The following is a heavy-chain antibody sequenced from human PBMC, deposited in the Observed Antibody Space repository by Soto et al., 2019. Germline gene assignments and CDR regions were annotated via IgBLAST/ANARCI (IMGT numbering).Heavy chain of an antibody. CDR1: GCTFTAYG. CDR3: ASRGYDFGSGLDP. J-gene: IGHJ5*02. CDR2: INTGNGHT. Sequence: ASVKVSCKASGCTFTAYGIHWVRQAPGQRLEWMGWINTGNGHTKYSQKFQGRVTITRDTSARKAYMELNSLRSEDTAVYYCASRGYDFGSGLDPWGKGTLVTVSS. V-gene: IGHV1-3*04. D-gene: IGHD3-3*01.